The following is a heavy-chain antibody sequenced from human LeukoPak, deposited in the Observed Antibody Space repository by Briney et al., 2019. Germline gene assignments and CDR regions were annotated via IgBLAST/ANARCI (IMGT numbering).Heavy chain of an antibody. V-gene: IGHV3-74*01. CDR3: ARARYGGNYYFDY. Sequence: GGSLRLSCAASGFTFSSYWMHWVRQAPGKGLVWVSRINSDGSSASYADSVKGRFTISRDNAKNTLYLQMNSLRAEDTAVYYCARARYGGNYYFDYWGQGTLVTVSS. D-gene: IGHD4-23*01. J-gene: IGHJ4*02. CDR2: INSDGSSA. CDR1: GFTFSSYW.